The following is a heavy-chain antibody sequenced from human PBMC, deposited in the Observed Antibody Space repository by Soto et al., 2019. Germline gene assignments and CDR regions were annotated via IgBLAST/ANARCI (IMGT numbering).Heavy chain of an antibody. J-gene: IGHJ6*02. CDR1: GGTFSSYA. CDR3: ARDPGIAAAGPYHYYGMHV. CDR2: IIPFFGTA. V-gene: IGHV1-69*01. D-gene: IGHD6-13*01. Sequence: GASVKVSCKASGGTFSSYAISWVRQAPGHGLEWMGGIIPFFGTANYAQKFQGRVTITADESTSTAYMELSSLRSEDTAVYYWARDPGIAAAGPYHYYGMHVWGQSTTGTVSS.